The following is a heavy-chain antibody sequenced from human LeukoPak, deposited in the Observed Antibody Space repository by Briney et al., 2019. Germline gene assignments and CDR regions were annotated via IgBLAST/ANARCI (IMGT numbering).Heavy chain of an antibody. J-gene: IGHJ4*02. CDR3: ARGGNYYLDY. Sequence: PEGSLRLSCAVSGFTFSSAWMHWVRQAPGKGLEWVSRMNSGGTTINYADSVKGRFTISRDNAKNTLYLQMHSLTAEDTAVYFCARGGNYYLDYWGQETLATVSS. CDR1: GFTFSSAW. CDR2: MNSGGTTI. V-gene: IGHV3-74*01.